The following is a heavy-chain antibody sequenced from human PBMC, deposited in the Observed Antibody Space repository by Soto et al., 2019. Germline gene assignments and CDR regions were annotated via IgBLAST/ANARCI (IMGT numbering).Heavy chain of an antibody. CDR2: MYPGDSDT. V-gene: IGHV5-51*01. CDR3: ARRGESSDWYIVDIPFDS. CDR1: GYTFTNYW. D-gene: IGHD6-19*01. J-gene: IGHJ4*02. Sequence: EVQLVQSGAEVKKPGESLKISCKTSGYTFTNYWIGWVRQMPGKGLEWLGIMYPGDSDTRYNPSFEGQITISADKSINNAYLQWHSLQAADTATYYCARRGESSDWYIVDIPFDSWGQGTLVTVSA.